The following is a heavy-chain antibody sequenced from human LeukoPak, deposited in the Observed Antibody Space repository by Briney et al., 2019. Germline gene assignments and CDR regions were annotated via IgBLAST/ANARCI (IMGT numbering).Heavy chain of an antibody. V-gene: IGHV3-23*01. CDR2: ISAGGNST. Sequence: GGSLRLSCAASGFTFSSYAMSWVRQAPGKGLEWVSGISAGGNSTYYGDSVKGRFTISRDNSMNTLYLHMNGLRAEDTAVYYCAKESRFPGIGSWGQGTLVTVSS. CDR3: AKESRFPGIGS. CDR1: GFTFSSYA. J-gene: IGHJ4*02. D-gene: IGHD3-10*01.